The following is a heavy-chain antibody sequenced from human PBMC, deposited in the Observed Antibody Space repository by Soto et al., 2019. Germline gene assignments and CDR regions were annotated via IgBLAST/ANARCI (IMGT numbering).Heavy chain of an antibody. CDR1: VCSISSFVYS. Sequence: SDTLSLTCTVSVCSISSFVYSWTLIRQSPGNGLDWIEDTYQIGSAYYNPSLKSRVTISVDCSKNQFALNLTPVTAADTTLYFCARDNFGMDVWGQGTTVNVSS. J-gene: IGHJ6*02. D-gene: IGHD1-1*01. V-gene: IGHV4-30-2*06. CDR2: TYQIGSA. CDR3: ARDNFGMDV.